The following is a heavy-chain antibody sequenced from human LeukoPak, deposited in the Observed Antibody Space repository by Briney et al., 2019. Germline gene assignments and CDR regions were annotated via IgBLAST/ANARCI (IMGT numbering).Heavy chain of an antibody. CDR3: AKDQSYYYDSSGYI. Sequence: GGSLRLSCATSGFSFSSYAMSWVRQAPGKGLEWVSAISDTGGSTYYADSVKGRFTISRDNSKNTLYLQMNSLRVEDTAVYYCAKDQSYYYDSSGYIWGQGTLVTVSS. CDR2: ISDTGGST. V-gene: IGHV3-23*01. CDR1: GFSFSSYA. J-gene: IGHJ4*02. D-gene: IGHD3-22*01.